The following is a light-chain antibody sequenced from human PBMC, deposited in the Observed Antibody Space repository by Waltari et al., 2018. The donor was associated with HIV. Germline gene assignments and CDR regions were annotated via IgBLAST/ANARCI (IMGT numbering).Light chain of an antibody. J-gene: IGLJ3*02. V-gene: IGLV2-14*01. CDR2: EVS. Sequence: SALAHPASASASPRQSITITCTRTRSDLPYYNSLSWYQHHPGKAPKVMIYEVSNRPSGVSDRFSGSKSGNTASLTISGLQAEDEADYFCTSYISSSSPVFGGGTKLTVL. CDR1: RSDLPYYNS. CDR3: TSYISSSSPV.